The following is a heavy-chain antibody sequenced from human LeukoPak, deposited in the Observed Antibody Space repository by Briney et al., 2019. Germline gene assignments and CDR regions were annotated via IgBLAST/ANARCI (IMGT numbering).Heavy chain of an antibody. CDR2: ISGSGGST. CDR1: GFTVSSNY. D-gene: IGHD3-3*01. J-gene: IGHJ6*03. CDR3: VREAYDDFWSGSWRYYYYMDV. Sequence: GGSLRLSCAASGFTVSSNYMSWVRQAPGKGLEWVSAISGSGGSTYYADSVKGRFTISRDNAKNSLYLQMSSLRAEDTAVYYCVREAYDDFWSGSWRYYYYMDVWGKGITVTVSS. V-gene: IGHV3-23*01.